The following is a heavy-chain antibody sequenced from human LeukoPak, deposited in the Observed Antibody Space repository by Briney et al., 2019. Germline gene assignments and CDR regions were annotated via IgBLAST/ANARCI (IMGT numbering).Heavy chain of an antibody. CDR3: ASNNWPYVDWFDP. J-gene: IGHJ5*02. CDR1: GYTFTGYY. D-gene: IGHD1-20*01. CDR2: INPNSGGT. V-gene: IGHV1-2*06. Sequence: ASVKVSCKASGYTFTGYYMHWVRQAPGQGLEWMGRINPNSGGTNYAQKFQGRVTMTRDTSISTAYMELSRLRSDDTAVYYCASNNWPYVDWFDPWGQGTLVIVSS.